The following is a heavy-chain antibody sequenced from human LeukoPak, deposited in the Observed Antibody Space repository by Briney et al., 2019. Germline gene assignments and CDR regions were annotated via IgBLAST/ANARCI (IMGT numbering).Heavy chain of an antibody. Sequence: PSETLSLTCTVSGGSISSYYWSWIRQPPGKGLEWIGYIYYSGSTNYNPSLKSRVTISVDTSKNQFSLKLSSVTAADTAVYYCARGISSSLGRYYYYHMDVWGKGTTVTVSS. V-gene: IGHV4-59*12. D-gene: IGHD6-13*01. CDR2: IYYSGST. CDR1: GGSISSYY. J-gene: IGHJ6*03. CDR3: ARGISSSLGRYYYYHMDV.